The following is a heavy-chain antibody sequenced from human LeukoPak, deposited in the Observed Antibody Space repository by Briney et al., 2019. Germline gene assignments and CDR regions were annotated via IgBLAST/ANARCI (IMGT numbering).Heavy chain of an antibody. Sequence: PGGSLRLFCAASGFTFSSYAMSWVRQAPGKGLEWVSAISGSGGSTYYADSVKGRFTISRDNSKNTLYLQMNSLRAEDTAVYYCASHFYDSSGYYGPYYFMDVWGKGTTVTISS. CDR1: GFTFSSYA. CDR3: ASHFYDSSGYYGPYYFMDV. V-gene: IGHV3-23*01. D-gene: IGHD3-22*01. CDR2: ISGSGGST. J-gene: IGHJ6*03.